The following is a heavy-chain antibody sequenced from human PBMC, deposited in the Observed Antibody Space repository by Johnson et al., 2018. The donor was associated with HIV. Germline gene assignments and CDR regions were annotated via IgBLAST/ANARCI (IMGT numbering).Heavy chain of an antibody. CDR3: AKDIRLVAGYYEIVSGTSCDAVDI. D-gene: IGHD3-9*01. CDR1: GFTFSSYG. V-gene: IGHV3-30*02. CDR2: IRYDGSNK. J-gene: IGHJ3*02. Sequence: QVQLVESGGGVVQPGRSLRLSCAVSGFTFSSYGMHWVRRAPGKGLEWVAFIRYDGSNKYYADSVKGRFTISRDNSKNTLYLQMNSLRVEDTAVYYCAKDIRLVAGYYEIVSGTSCDAVDIWGQGTMVTVSS.